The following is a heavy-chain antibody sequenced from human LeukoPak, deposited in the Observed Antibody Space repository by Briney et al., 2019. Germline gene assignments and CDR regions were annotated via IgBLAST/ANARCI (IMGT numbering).Heavy chain of an antibody. V-gene: IGHV3-53*01. CDR1: GFTVSSNY. Sequence: GGSLRLSCAASGFTVSSNYMSWVRQAPGKGLEWVSVIYSGGSTYYADSVKGRFTISRDNSKNTLYLQMNSLRAEDTAVYYCARDGLTMVRGAYYYYYMDVWGKGTTVTVSS. CDR3: ARDGLTMVRGAYYYYYMDV. CDR2: IYSGGST. D-gene: IGHD3-10*01. J-gene: IGHJ6*03.